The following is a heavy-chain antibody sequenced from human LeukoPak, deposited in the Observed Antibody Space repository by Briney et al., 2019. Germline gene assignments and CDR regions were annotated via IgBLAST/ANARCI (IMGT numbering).Heavy chain of an antibody. V-gene: IGHV1-2*02. CDR1: GYTFTGYY. CDR3: ARDNKVTMVRGATSVYYYMDV. Sequence: ASVKVSCKASGYTFTGYYMHWVRQAPGQGLEWMGWINPNSGGTNYAQKFQGRVTMTRDTSISTAYMELSRLRSDDTAVYYCARDNKVTMVRGATSVYYYMDVWGKGTTVTISS. D-gene: IGHD3-10*01. CDR2: INPNSGGT. J-gene: IGHJ6*03.